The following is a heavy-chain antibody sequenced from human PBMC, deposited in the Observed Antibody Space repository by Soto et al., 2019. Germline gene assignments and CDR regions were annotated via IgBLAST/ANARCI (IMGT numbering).Heavy chain of an antibody. CDR3: AIYFYLKSSGSSIFDF. Sequence: SENLSLTCTVSAGSIRGFYWSWIRQPPGKGLEWIGYIFSNGITNYSPSLESRLSISLDTSKNQFSLKLSSVTAADTALYYCAIYFYLKSSGSSIFDFWGRGTLVTGFS. D-gene: IGHD3-22*01. CDR2: IFSNGIT. CDR1: AGSIRGFY. V-gene: IGHV4-59*01. J-gene: IGHJ4*02.